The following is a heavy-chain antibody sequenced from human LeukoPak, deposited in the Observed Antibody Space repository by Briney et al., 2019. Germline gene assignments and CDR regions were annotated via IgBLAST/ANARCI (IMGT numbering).Heavy chain of an antibody. CDR3: ARIGTPSNPFDS. V-gene: IGHV1-69*02. Sequence: SVKVSCKASGGTFSSYTIHWVRQAPGQGLEWVGRIIPIIGRPKSAQSFQGRVTITADTATVHLELSSLRPEGTALYYCARIGTPSNPFDSWGQGTLITVSS. D-gene: IGHD4-11*01. CDR2: IIPIIGRP. CDR1: GGTFSSYT. J-gene: IGHJ4*02.